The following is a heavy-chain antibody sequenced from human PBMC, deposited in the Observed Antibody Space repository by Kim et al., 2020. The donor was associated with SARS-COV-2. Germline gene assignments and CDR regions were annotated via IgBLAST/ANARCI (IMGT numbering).Heavy chain of an antibody. D-gene: IGHD6-13*01. Sequence: GGSLRLSCAASGFTVSRNYMSWVRQAPGKGLEWVSVIYSGGSTYYADSVKGRFIISRDNSKNTLYLQLNSLRAEDRAMYYCARGLVGSSGGYGMDVWGQGTTVTVSS. CDR3: ARGLVGSSGGYGMDV. CDR2: IYSGGST. V-gene: IGHV3-53*01. CDR1: GFTVSRNY. J-gene: IGHJ6*02.